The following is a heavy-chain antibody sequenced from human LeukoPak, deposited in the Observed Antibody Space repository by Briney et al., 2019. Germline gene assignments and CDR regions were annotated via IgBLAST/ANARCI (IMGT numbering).Heavy chain of an antibody. CDR2: IYYSGST. Sequence: PSETLSLTCTVSGGSISSGGYYWSWIRQHPGKGLEWIGYIYYSGSTYYNPSLKSRVTISVDTSKSQFSLKLSSVTAADTAVYYRATMVRGVIGFDYWGQGTLVTVSS. V-gene: IGHV4-31*03. J-gene: IGHJ4*02. D-gene: IGHD3-10*01. CDR3: ATMVRGVIGFDY. CDR1: GGSISSGGYY.